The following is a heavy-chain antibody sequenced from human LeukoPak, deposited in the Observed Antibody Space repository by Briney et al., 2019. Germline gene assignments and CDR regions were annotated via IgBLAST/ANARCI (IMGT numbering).Heavy chain of an antibody. CDR2: ISAYNGNT. Sequence: GASVKVSCKASGYTFTSYVISWVRQAPGQGLEWMGGISAYNGNTNYAQKRQGRVTMTTDTSTSPAYMELRSLRSDDTAVYYCSRDLPVQDYDILTGYYKTHYYYGMDVWGKGTTVTVSS. CDR3: SRDLPVQDYDILTGYYKTHYYYGMDV. J-gene: IGHJ6*04. V-gene: IGHV1-18*04. CDR1: GYTFTSYV. D-gene: IGHD3-9*01.